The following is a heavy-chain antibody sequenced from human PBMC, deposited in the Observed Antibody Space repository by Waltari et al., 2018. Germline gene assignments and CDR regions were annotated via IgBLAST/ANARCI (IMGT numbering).Heavy chain of an antibody. CDR3: AREGGYSSSSPIDY. V-gene: IGHV1-2*06. Sequence: QVQLVQSGAEVKKPGASVKVSCKASGYTFTGYYMHWVRQAPGQGLEWMGRINPNSVGTNYAQKFQGRVTMTRDTSISTAYMELSRLRSDDTAVYYCAREGGYSSSSPIDYWGQGTLVTVSS. CDR2: INPNSVGT. J-gene: IGHJ4*02. D-gene: IGHD6-6*01. CDR1: GYTFTGYY.